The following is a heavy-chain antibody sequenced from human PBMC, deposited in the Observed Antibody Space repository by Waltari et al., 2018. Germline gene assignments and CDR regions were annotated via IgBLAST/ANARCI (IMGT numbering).Heavy chain of an antibody. CDR3: ARDYSSWGFDY. CDR1: GFNVSSNY. J-gene: IGHJ4*02. V-gene: IGHV3-53*01. CDR2: IYSGGGT. D-gene: IGHD6-19*01. Sequence: EFQLVASGGGLVQPGGSLRLSCVISGFNVSSNYMNWVRQAPGKGLEWVSVIYSGGGTNYADSVKGRFSVSRDNSKNTLFLQMNSLRADDTAVYYCARDYSSWGFDYWGQGTLVTVSP.